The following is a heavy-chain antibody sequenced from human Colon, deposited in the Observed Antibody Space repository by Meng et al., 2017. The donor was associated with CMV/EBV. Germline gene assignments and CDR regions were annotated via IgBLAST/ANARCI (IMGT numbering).Heavy chain of an antibody. J-gene: IGHJ4*02. CDR1: GYTFINYG. CDR2: ITVYNGNT. CDR3: ARVVKQLLGGHFDY. D-gene: IGHD2-2*01. V-gene: IGHV1-18*01. Sequence: ASVKVSCKASGYTFINYGINWVRQAPGQGLEWMGWITVYNGNTNYAQKFQGRVTMTTDTSTSTAYMELSSLRSEDTAVYYCARVVKQLLGGHFDYWGQGTLVTVSS.